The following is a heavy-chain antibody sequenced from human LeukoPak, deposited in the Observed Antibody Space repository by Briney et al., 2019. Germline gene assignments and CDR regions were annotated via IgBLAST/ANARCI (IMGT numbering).Heavy chain of an antibody. CDR3: AKGQLVDYGMDV. CDR2: MSYDGGHK. CDR1: GFTFSSYA. D-gene: IGHD2-15*01. V-gene: IGHV3-30*18. J-gene: IGHJ6*02. Sequence: GGPLRLSCAASGFTFSSYAMHWVRQAPDKGVEGVGVMSYDGGHKYYADSVKGRFTISRDNSKNTLYLQMNSLRAEDTAVYYCAKGQLVDYGMDVWGQGTTVTVSS.